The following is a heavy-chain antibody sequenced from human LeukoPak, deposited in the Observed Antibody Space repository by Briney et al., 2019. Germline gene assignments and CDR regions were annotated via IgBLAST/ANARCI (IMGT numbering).Heavy chain of an antibody. CDR2: INPSGGST. CDR1: GYTFTSYY. J-gene: IGHJ4*02. V-gene: IGHV1-46*01. Sequence: AASVKVSCKASGYTFTSYYMHWVRQAPGQGLEWMGIINPSGGSTSYAQKFQGRVTMTRDTSTSTVYMELSSLRSEDTAVYYRARDGVEYSSSSSLDYWGQGTLVTVSS. CDR3: ARDGVEYSSSSSLDY. D-gene: IGHD6-6*01.